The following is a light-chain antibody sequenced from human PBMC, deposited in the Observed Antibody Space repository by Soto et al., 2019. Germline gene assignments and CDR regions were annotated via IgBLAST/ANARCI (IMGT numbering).Light chain of an antibody. CDR3: QQYNSYPLT. V-gene: IGKV1-5*03. Sequence: DIQMTQSPSTLSASVGDRVIITCRASQSISSLLAWYQQKPGRAPTLLIYKASTLDSGVPSRFSGSGSGTEFSLTISSLQPDDFATYYCQQYNSYPLTFGQGTRLEI. J-gene: IGKJ5*01. CDR2: KAS. CDR1: QSISSL.